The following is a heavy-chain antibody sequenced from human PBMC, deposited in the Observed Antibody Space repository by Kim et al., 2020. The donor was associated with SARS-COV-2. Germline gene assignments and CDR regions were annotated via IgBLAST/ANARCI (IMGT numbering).Heavy chain of an antibody. D-gene: IGHD3-10*01. CDR1: GFTFSGYG. Sequence: GGSLRLSCAASGFTFSGYGMHWVRQAPGKGLEWVAVISYVGSNKYYADSVKGRFTISRDNSKNTLYLQMNSLRAEDTAVYYCARHWVFLWFGELSPGGLDCWGQGTLLTVSS. CDR3: ARHWVFLWFGELSPGGLDC. V-gene: IGHV3-33*05. J-gene: IGHJ4*02. CDR2: ISYVGSNK.